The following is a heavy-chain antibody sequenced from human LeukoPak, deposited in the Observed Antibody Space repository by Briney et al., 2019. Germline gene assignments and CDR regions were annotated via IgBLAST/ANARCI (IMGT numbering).Heavy chain of an antibody. CDR2: IIPIFGTA. J-gene: IGHJ6*03. CDR3: ASGLYSNPKYYYYYYMDV. CDR1: GGTFSSYA. V-gene: IGHV1-69*05. Sequence: SVKVSCKASGGTFSSYAISWVRQAPGQGLEWMGGIIPIFGTANYAQKFQGRVTITTDESTSTAYMELSSLRSEDTAVYYCASGLYSNPKYYYYYYMDVWGKGATVTVSS. D-gene: IGHD4-11*01.